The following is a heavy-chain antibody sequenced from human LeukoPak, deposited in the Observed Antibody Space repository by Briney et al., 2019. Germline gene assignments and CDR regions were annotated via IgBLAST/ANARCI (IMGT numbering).Heavy chain of an antibody. CDR3: ARDSNGGSGSYYLPLPDY. D-gene: IGHD3-10*01. CDR1: GFTVSSNY. CDR2: INSGGST. Sequence: GGSLRLSCAASGFTVSSNYMSWVRQAPGKGLEWVSVINSGGSTYYADSVKGRFTISRDNSKNTLYLQMNSLRAEDTAVYYCARDSNGGSGSYYLPLPDYWGQGTLVTVSS. V-gene: IGHV3-66*01. J-gene: IGHJ4*02.